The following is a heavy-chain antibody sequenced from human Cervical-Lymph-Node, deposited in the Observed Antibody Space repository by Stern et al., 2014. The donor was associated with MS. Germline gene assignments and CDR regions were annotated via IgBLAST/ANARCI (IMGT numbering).Heavy chain of an antibody. D-gene: IGHD2-15*01. V-gene: IGHV3-13*01. Sequence: EVQLVESGGGLVQPGGSLRLSCAASGFTISDYDMHWVRQVRGKRLEWVSAIGTGGDIYYLDSVKGRFTIYRENAKNSLYLQMNSLRVGDTAVYYCARDVVGMDLWGQGTTVTVAS. CDR2: IGTGGDI. J-gene: IGHJ6*02. CDR1: GFTISDYD. CDR3: ARDVVGMDL.